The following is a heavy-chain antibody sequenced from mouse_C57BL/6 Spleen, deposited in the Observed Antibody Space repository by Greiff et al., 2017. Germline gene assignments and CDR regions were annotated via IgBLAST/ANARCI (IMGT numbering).Heavy chain of an antibody. J-gene: IGHJ4*01. CDR1: GYTFTDYY. D-gene: IGHD2-5*01. CDR2: INPNNGGT. Sequence: VQLQQSGPELVKPGASVKISCKASGYTFTDYYMNWVKQSHGKSLEWIGDINPNNGGTSYNQKFKGKATLTVDKSSSTAYMELRSLTSEDSAVYYCASYSNYVFAMDYWGQGTSVTVSS. V-gene: IGHV1-26*01. CDR3: ASYSNYVFAMDY.